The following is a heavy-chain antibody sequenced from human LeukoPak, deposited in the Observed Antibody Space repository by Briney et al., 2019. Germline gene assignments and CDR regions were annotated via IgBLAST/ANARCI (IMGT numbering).Heavy chain of an antibody. D-gene: IGHD2-8*01. Sequence: GESLKISCKVSGYKVISYWIGWVRQMPGEGLGWVGIIYPGDSDTRYSPSFQGQVTISVDRSISTAYLQWSSLKASDTAMYYCARHAYCSNGVCYEDYWGQGTLVTVSS. V-gene: IGHV5-51*01. CDR2: IYPGDSDT. CDR3: ARHAYCSNGVCYEDY. J-gene: IGHJ4*02. CDR1: GYKVISYW.